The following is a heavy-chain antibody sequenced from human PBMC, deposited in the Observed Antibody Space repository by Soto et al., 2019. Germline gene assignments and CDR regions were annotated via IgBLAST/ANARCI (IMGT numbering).Heavy chain of an antibody. CDR2: IYYSGST. J-gene: IGHJ4*01. CDR1: GGSISSYY. V-gene: IGHV4-59*12. D-gene: IGHD3-10*01. Sequence: SETLSLTCTVSGGSISSYYWSWIRQPPGKGPEWIGYIYYSGSTNYNPSLKSRVTISVDTSKNQFSLKLTSVTAADSAVYYCARVKREFGEILHDYRGHGTRVTVSS. CDR3: ARVKREFGEILHDY.